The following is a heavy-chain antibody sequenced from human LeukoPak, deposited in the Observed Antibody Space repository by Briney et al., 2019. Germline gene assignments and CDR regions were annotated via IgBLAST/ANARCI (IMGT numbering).Heavy chain of an antibody. CDR2: INGDGGST. J-gene: IGHJ4*02. CDR1: GFTFKLYW. CDR3: ARDQSELWSSSGWYAGY. Sequence: PGGSLRLSCAVSGFTFKLYWMHWVRQVPGKGLVWVSRINGDGGSTSYADSVRGRFTISRDNAKNTLYLQMIDLRAEDTAIYFCARDQSELWSSSGWYAGYWGQGTLVTVSS. D-gene: IGHD6-19*01. V-gene: IGHV3-74*01.